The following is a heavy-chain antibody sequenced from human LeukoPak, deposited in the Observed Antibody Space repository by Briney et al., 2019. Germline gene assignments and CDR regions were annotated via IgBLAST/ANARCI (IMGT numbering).Heavy chain of an antibody. J-gene: IGHJ4*02. CDR3: ATDRARGGDSFDY. D-gene: IGHD3-10*01. CDR2: IYDSGST. CDR1: GGSIRSSYYY. Sequence: PSETLSLTCTVSGGSIRSSYYYWGWIRQPPGKGLEWIGSIYDSGSTYYNPSLKSRVTISVDTSKNQFSLKLNSVTAADTAVYYCATDRARGGDSFDYWGQGTLGTVSS. V-gene: IGHV4-39*02.